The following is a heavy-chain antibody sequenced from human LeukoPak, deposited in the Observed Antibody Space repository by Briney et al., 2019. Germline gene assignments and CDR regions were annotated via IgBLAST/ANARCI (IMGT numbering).Heavy chain of an antibody. CDR1: GGSISSYY. CDR3: AVGGQLWFETTFDY. CDR2: IYYSGST. V-gene: IGHV4-59*08. D-gene: IGHD5-18*01. J-gene: IGHJ4*02. Sequence: PSETLSLTCTVSGGSISSYYWSWIRQPPGKGLEWIGYIYYSGSTNYNPSLKSRVTISVDTSKNQFSLKLSSVTGADTAVYYCAVGGQLWFETTFDYWGQGTLVTVSS.